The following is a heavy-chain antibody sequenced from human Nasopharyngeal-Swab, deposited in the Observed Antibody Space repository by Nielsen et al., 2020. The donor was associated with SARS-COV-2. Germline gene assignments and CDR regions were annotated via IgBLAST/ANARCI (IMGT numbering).Heavy chain of an antibody. D-gene: IGHD1-26*01. CDR3: AKEGIVGGSPLLVCFDC. J-gene: IGHJ4*02. CDR1: GFTFSSYE. Sequence: GESLKISCAASGFTFSSYEMNWVRQAPGKGLEWVSYISSSGSTIYYADSVKGRFTISRDNAKNSLYLQMNSLRAEDTAVYYCAKEGIVGGSPLLVCFDCWGQGTLVTVSS. CDR2: ISSSGSTI. V-gene: IGHV3-48*03.